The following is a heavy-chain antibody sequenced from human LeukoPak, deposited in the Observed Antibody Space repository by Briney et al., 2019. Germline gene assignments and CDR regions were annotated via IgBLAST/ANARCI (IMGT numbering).Heavy chain of an antibody. Sequence: TSETLSLTCTVSGGSISSSSYYWGWIRQPPGKGLEWIGSIYYSGSTYYNPSLKSRVTISVDTSKNQFSLKLSSVTAADTAVYYCASVPGIAARRWYFDLWGRGTLVTVSS. CDR2: IYYSGST. J-gene: IGHJ2*01. V-gene: IGHV4-39*01. CDR3: ASVPGIAARRWYFDL. D-gene: IGHD6-6*01. CDR1: GGSISSSSYY.